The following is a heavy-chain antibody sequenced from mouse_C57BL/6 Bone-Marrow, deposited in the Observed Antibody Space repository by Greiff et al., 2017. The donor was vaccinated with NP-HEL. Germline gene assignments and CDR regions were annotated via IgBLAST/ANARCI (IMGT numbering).Heavy chain of an antibody. J-gene: IGHJ2*01. CDR3: ARGRLRDYFDY. D-gene: IGHD2-4*01. Sequence: QVQLQQSGAELVMPGASVKLSCKASGYTFTSYWMHWVKQRPGQGLEWIGEIDPSDSYTNYNQKFKGKSTLTVDKSSSTAYMQLSSLTSEDSAVYYCARGRLRDYFDYWGQGTTLTVSS. CDR1: GYTFTSYW. V-gene: IGHV1-69*01. CDR2: IDPSDSYT.